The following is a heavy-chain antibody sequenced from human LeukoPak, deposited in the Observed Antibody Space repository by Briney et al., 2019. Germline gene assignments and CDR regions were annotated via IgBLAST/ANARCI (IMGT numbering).Heavy chain of an antibody. CDR3: AREHSGGWFDP. CDR2: IYYSGST. CDR1: GGSISSYY. Sequence: SETLSLTCTVSGGSISSYYWSWIRQPPGKGLEWIGYIYYSGSTNYNPSLKSRVTISVDTSKNQFSLKLSSVTAADTAVYYCAREHSGGWFDPWGQGTLVTVSS. D-gene: IGHD1-1*01. V-gene: IGHV4-59*01. J-gene: IGHJ5*02.